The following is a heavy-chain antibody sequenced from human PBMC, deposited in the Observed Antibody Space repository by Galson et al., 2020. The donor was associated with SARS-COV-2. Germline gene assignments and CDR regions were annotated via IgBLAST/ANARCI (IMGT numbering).Heavy chain of an antibody. V-gene: IGHV4-61*01. CDR1: GGSVSSGSYY. Sequence: SETLSLTCTVSGGSVSSGSYYWGWIRQPPGKGLEWIGYIYYSGSTNYNPSLKSRVTISVDTSKNQFSLKLSSVTAADTAVYYCARDRSGLFRQAAEFDYWGQGTLVTVSS. J-gene: IGHJ4*02. CDR2: IYYSGST. D-gene: IGHD6-13*01. CDR3: ARDRSGLFRQAAEFDY.